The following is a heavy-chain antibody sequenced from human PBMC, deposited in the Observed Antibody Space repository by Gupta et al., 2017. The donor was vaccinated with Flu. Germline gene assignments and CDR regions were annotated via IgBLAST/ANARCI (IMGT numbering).Heavy chain of an antibody. CDR2: ISHDGSNY. V-gene: IGHV3-30*18. CDR3: AKDWRWNNNNYGMNV. J-gene: IGHJ6*02. CDR1: GFSFSNYG. D-gene: IGHD5-24*01. Sequence: QERVVEFGGGVVQPGRSLRLSCAASGFSFSNYGMHCVRQAPGKGLEWVAVISHDGSNYYHTDSVKGRFTISRDNSKNTLYLQMSSLRTEDTAVYYCAKDWRWNNNNYGMNVWGPGTTVTVSS.